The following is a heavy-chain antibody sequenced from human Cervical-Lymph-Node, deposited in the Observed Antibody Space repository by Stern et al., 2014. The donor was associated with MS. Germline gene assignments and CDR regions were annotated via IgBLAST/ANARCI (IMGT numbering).Heavy chain of an antibody. Sequence: QVTLRESGPVLVKPTETVTLTCTISGLSLSNARMGVTWIRQPPGKALEWLAHAFFNYEKSYNTSLESRLTISQDTSQSQVVLTMTNMEPVDTATYYCARIPYCTNGVCSLWDYFFDLWGQGILVTVSS. CDR3: ARIPYCTNGVCSLWDYFFDL. CDR1: GLSLSNARMG. J-gene: IGHJ4*02. D-gene: IGHD2-8*01. CDR2: AFFNYEK. V-gene: IGHV2-26*03.